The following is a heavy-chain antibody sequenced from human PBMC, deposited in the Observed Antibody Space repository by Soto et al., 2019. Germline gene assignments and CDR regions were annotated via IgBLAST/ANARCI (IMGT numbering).Heavy chain of an antibody. Sequence: EVQLLESGGGLVQPGGSLRLSCAASGFTFSSYAMSWVRQAPGKGLEWVSATSGSGGSTYYADSVKGRFTISRDNSKNTLDLQMNSLRAEDTAVYYCAKYREQWLSNWFDPWGQGTLVTVSS. CDR1: GFTFSSYA. D-gene: IGHD6-19*01. CDR3: AKYREQWLSNWFDP. V-gene: IGHV3-23*01. J-gene: IGHJ5*02. CDR2: TSGSGGST.